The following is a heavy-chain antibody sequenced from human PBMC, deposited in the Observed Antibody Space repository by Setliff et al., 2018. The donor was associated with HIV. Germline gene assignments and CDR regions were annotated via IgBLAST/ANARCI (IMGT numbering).Heavy chain of an antibody. V-gene: IGHV4-39*07. CDR2: IFHSGST. CDR1: GDSFSSNTNH. J-gene: IGHJ4*02. D-gene: IGHD3-22*01. Sequence: SETLSLTCTVSGDSFSSNTNHWGWIRQHPGKGLEWIGNIFHSGSTYYNPSLKSRVTIAIDTSKNQFSLKLTSLTAADTAVYFCARDPHYYDRSGHYSWFYFDYWGQGTLVTVSS. CDR3: ARDPHYYDRSGHYSWFYFDY.